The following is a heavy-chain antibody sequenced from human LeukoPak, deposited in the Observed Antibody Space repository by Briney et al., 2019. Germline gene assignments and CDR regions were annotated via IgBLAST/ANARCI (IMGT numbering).Heavy chain of an antibody. J-gene: IGHJ4*02. CDR2: IKQDGSEK. V-gene: IGHV3-7*03. Sequence: GSLRLSCAASGFTFSSYWMSWVRQAPGKGLEWVANIKQDGSEKYYVDSVKGRFTISRDNAKNSLYLQMNSLRAEDTAVYYCARERYGSGSYYNDYWGQGTLVTVSS. D-gene: IGHD3-10*01. CDR1: GFTFSSYW. CDR3: ARERYGSGSYYNDY.